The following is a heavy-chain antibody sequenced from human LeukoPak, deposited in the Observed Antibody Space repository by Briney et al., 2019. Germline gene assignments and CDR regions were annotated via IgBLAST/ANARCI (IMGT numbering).Heavy chain of an antibody. CDR3: ARGRTVGYSSRMLKFDP. CDR1: GGSISSSNW. D-gene: IGHD6-13*01. CDR2: IYHSGST. J-gene: IGHJ5*02. V-gene: IGHV4-4*02. Sequence: LETLSLTCAVSGGSISSSNWWSWVRQPPGKGLEWIGEIYHSGSTNYNPSLKSRVTISVDKSKNQFSLKLSSVTAADTAVYYCARGRTVGYSSRMLKFDPWGQGTLVTVSS.